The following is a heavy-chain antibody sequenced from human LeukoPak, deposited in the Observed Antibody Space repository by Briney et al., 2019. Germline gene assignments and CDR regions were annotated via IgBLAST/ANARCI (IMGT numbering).Heavy chain of an antibody. CDR3: ARDVTGAFDI. CDR2: IYYSGST. V-gene: IGHV4-59*01. Sequence: SETLSLTCTVSGGSISSYYWSWIRQPPGKGLEWIGYIYYSGSTNFNPSLKSRVTISVDTSKNQFSLKLSSVTAADTAVYYCARDVTGAFDIWGQGTMVTVSS. CDR1: GGSISSYY. D-gene: IGHD2-8*02. J-gene: IGHJ3*02.